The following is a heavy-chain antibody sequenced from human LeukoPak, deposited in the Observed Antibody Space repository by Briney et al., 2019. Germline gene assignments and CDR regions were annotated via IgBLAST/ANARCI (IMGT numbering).Heavy chain of an antibody. V-gene: IGHV3-73*01. D-gene: IGHD1-26*01. Sequence: PGGSLRLSCAAPGFTFSGSAMHWVRQASGKGLEWVGRIRSKANSYATAYAASVKGRFTISRDDSKNTAYLQMNSLKTEDTAVYYCTRQYGSYYGGDENWFDPWGQGTLVTVSS. CDR3: TRQYGSYYGGDENWFDP. J-gene: IGHJ5*02. CDR2: IRSKANSYAT. CDR1: GFTFSGSA.